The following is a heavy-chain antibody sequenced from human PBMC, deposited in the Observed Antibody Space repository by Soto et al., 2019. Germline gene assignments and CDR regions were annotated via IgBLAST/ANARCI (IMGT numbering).Heavy chain of an antibody. D-gene: IGHD3-16*01. CDR1: GFIFSSYT. Sequence: GGSLRLSCAASGFIFSSYTMHWVRQAPGKGLEWVGVITYDGSNQYYADSVKGRFTISRDNSRNTMDLQMNSLRTEDTAIYFCARERGGATSLYNWFDPWGQGTLVTVSS. J-gene: IGHJ5*02. CDR2: ITYDGSNQ. CDR3: ARERGGATSLYNWFDP. V-gene: IGHV3-30-3*01.